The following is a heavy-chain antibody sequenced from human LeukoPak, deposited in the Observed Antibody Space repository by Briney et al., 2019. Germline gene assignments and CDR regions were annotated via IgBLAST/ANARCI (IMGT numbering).Heavy chain of an antibody. CDR2: INSVGGTT. CDR3: ARSHMYGDYGEDV. V-gene: IGHV3-48*03. CDR1: GFTFKTYG. D-gene: IGHD2-21*01. J-gene: IGHJ3*01. Sequence: PGGSLRLFCAASGFTFKTYGMNWFRQAPGGGLEWISYINSVGGTTFYGDSVKGRFTISRDNANNTLYLQMNSLRAEDAATYYCARSHMYGDYGEDVWGHGTLVAVSS.